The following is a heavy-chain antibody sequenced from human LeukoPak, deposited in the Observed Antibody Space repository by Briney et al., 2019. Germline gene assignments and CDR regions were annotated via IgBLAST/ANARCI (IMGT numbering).Heavy chain of an antibody. D-gene: IGHD2-2*01. CDR1: GFTFSDYY. Sequence: PGGSLRLSCAASGFTFSDYYMSWIRQAPGKGLEWVSYISSSGSTIYYADSVKGRFTISRDNAKNSLYLQMNSLRAEDTAVYYCARAPDKYCSSTSCFRSAFDIWGQGTMVTVSS. CDR2: ISSSGSTI. CDR3: ARAPDKYCSSTSCFRSAFDI. J-gene: IGHJ3*02. V-gene: IGHV3-11*04.